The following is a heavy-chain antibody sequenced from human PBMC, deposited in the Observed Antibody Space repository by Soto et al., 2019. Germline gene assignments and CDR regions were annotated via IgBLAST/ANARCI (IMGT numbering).Heavy chain of an antibody. J-gene: IGHJ4*02. Sequence: QVQLVQSGAEVKKPGSSVKVSCKASGGTFSSYTISWVRQAPGQGLEWMGRIIPILGIANYAQKFQGRVTITADKSTSTVYMELSSLRSEDTAVYYCARGDYYGSGTVSDYWGQGTLVTVSS. V-gene: IGHV1-69*02. CDR3: ARGDYYGSGTVSDY. CDR2: IIPILGIA. D-gene: IGHD3-10*01. CDR1: GGTFSSYT.